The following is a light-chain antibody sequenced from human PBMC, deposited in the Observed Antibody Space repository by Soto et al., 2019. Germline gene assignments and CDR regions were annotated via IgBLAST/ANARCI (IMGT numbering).Light chain of an antibody. CDR3: SSYTSSSHV. V-gene: IGLV2-14*01. J-gene: IGLJ1*01. CDR2: EVS. CDR1: SSDVGGYNY. Sequence: QSALTQPASVSGSPGQSITISCTGTSSDVGGYNYVSWYQQHPGKAPKLMIYEVSNRPSGVSNRFSGSKSGNTASLTISGLQAEDEADYYFSSYTSSSHVFGTGTKVTVL.